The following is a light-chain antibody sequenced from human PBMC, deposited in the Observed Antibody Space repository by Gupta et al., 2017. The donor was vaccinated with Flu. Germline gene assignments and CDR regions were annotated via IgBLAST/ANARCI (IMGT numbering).Light chain of an antibody. J-gene: IGKJ1*01. Sequence: DIQMTQSPSSLSASVGDRVTITCRASQSISSYLNWYQQKPGKAPKLLIYAASSLKSEVPSRVSGSGSGTDFTLTISSLQPEEFATYYCQQSYSTPWTFGQGTKVEIK. CDR3: QQSYSTPWT. V-gene: IGKV1-39*01. CDR1: QSISSY. CDR2: AAS.